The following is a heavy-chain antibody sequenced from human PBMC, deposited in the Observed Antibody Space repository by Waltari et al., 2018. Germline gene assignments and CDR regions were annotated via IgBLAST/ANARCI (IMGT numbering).Heavy chain of an antibody. CDR2: ISSSGSTI. D-gene: IGHD3-3*01. Sequence: EVQLVESGGGLVQPGGSLRLSCAASGFTFSIYEMNWVRQAPGKGLAWVSYISSSGSTIYYADSVKGRFTTSSENAKNALYLQMSSLRVEDTAVYYCARSYPPGYYDCWSAAGNYGMDVWGQGTTVTVSS. V-gene: IGHV3-48*03. CDR1: GFTFSIYE. J-gene: IGHJ6*02. CDR3: ARSYPPGYYDCWSAAGNYGMDV.